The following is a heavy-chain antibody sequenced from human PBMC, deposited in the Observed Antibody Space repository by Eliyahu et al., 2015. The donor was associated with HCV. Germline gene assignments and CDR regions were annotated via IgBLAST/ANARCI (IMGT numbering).Heavy chain of an antibody. CDR1: GFSLNTRLG. D-gene: IGHD1-26*01. Sequence: QVTLKESGPVLVKPTETLTLTCTVSGFSLNTRLGVSWIRXPPGKALXXLAHIFANDAKSYXTSLRSRLTISNDVSRSQVVLTMTNMDPVDTATYYCARVSTELLLWNWWYYLDVWGKGTTVTVSS. J-gene: IGHJ6*03. CDR3: ARVSTELLLWNWWYYLDV. V-gene: IGHV2-26*01. CDR2: IFANDAK.